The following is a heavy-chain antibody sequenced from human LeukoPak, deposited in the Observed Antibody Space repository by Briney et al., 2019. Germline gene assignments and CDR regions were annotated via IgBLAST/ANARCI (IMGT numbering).Heavy chain of an antibody. D-gene: IGHD2-15*01. J-gene: IGHJ5*02. CDR2: IIPIFGTA. Sequence: AASVKVSCKASGYTFTGYYMHWVRQAPGQGLEWMGGIIPIFGTANYAQKFQGRVTITTDESTSTAYMELSSLRSEDTAVYYCARNHRVDNNWFDPWGQGTLVTVSS. V-gene: IGHV1-69*05. CDR1: GYTFTGYY. CDR3: ARNHRVDNNWFDP.